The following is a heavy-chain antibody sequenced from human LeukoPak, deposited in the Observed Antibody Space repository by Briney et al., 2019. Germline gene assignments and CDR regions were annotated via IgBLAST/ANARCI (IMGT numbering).Heavy chain of an antibody. CDR3: ARGGELAATGFDS. V-gene: IGHV3-21*01. J-gene: IGHJ4*02. CDR2: ITSSSNYI. CDR1: GFAFSTYS. Sequence: PGGSLRLSCAASGFAFSTYSMNWVRQAPGKGLEWVSSITSSSNYIYYADSVKGRFTISRDNAENSLYLQMNSPRVEDTAVYYCARGGELAATGFDSWGQGTLVSVSS. D-gene: IGHD1-1*01.